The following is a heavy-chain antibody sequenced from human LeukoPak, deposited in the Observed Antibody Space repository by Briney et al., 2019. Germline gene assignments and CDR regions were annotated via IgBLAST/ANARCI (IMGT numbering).Heavy chain of an antibody. V-gene: IGHV4-39*01. Sequence: XETLSLTCTVSGGSISSSSYYWGWLRQPPGKGLEWLGSIYYSGSTYYNPALKSRVTISVDTSKNQFSLKLSSVTAADTAVYYCARLANLFDYWGQGTLVTVSS. J-gene: IGHJ4*02. CDR3: ARLANLFDY. CDR2: IYYSGST. CDR1: GGSISSSSYY.